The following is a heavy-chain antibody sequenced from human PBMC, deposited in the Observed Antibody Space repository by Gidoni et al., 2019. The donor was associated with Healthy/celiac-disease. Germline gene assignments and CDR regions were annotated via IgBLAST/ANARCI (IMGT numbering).Heavy chain of an antibody. Sequence: YAQKFQGRVTITADESTSTAYMELSSLRSEDTAVYYCARDPPNSEDPPWGQGTLVTVSS. V-gene: IGHV1-69*01. J-gene: IGHJ5*02. CDR3: ARDPPNSEDPP.